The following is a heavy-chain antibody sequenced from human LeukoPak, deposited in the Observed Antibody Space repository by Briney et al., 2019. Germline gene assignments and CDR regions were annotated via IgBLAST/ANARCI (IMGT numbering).Heavy chain of an antibody. D-gene: IGHD3-3*01. CDR3: ARGGYDFVYYYYGMDV. CDR2: INPNSGGT. Sequence: ASVKVSCKASGYTFTSYDFNWVRQATGQRPEWMGRINPNSGGTNYAQKFQGRVTMTRDTSISTAYMELSRLRSDDTAVYYCARGGYDFVYYYYGMDVWGQGTTVTVSS. CDR1: GYTFTSYD. J-gene: IGHJ6*02. V-gene: IGHV1-2*06.